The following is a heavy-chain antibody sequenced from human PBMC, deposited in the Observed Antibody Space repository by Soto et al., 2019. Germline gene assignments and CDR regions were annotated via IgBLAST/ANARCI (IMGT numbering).Heavy chain of an antibody. CDR3: ARRTWGMDV. CDR1: SGSIGTTNW. J-gene: IGHJ6*02. D-gene: IGHD2-8*01. V-gene: IGHV4-4*02. Sequence: QVQLQESGPGLVKPSGTLSLTCAVSSGSIGTTNWWSWVRQTAGKGLEWIGEIFHSGNTYYNPSLASRVTISVDTSKNQFSLNLRSVTAADTAVYYCARRTWGMDVWGQGTTVTVSS. CDR2: IFHSGNT.